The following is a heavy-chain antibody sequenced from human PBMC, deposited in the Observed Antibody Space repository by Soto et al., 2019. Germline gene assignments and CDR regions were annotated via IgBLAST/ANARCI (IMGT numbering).Heavy chain of an antibody. V-gene: IGHV2-5*02. J-gene: IGHJ6*02. CDR3: VQSRCGGDCLQSYSSHSYYGLDV. CDR1: GVSLSTTRMG. D-gene: IGHD2-21*01. Sequence: TQTRRLSWKFSGVSLSTTRMGVGWIRQPPGKALEWLALIYWDDDKRYNPSLKSRLTITKDTSKNQVVLTMTNMDPVDTATYYCVQSRCGGDCLQSYSSHSYYGLDVWGQGTTVTVSS. CDR2: IYWDDDK.